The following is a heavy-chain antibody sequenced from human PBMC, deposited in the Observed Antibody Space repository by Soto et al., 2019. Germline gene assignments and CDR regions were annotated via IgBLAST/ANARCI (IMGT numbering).Heavy chain of an antibody. D-gene: IGHD1-26*01. CDR2: IIPMFGTP. V-gene: IGHV1-69*06. Sequence: QVQLVQSGAEVKKPGSSVKVSCKASGGTFSKYGISWVRQAPGQGLEWMGGIIPMFGTPNYAQRFQGRVTNTADKSTSTAAMEVRNLKSDDTAVYYCARGWETVGSTTAFAYWGQGTLVTVSS. CDR1: GGTFSKYG. CDR3: ARGWETVGSTTAFAY. J-gene: IGHJ4*02.